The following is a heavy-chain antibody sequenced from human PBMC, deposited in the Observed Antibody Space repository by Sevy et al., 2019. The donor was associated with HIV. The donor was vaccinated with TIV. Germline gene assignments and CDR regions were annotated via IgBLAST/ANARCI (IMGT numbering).Heavy chain of an antibody. V-gene: IGHV4-4*07. CDR2: IYTSGST. D-gene: IGHD2-2*01. CDR1: GGSISSYY. J-gene: IGHJ6*02. Sequence: WETLSLTCTVSGGSISSYYWSWIRQPAGKGLEWIGRIYTSGSTNYNPSLKSRVTMSVDTSTNQLSLKLSSVTAADTAXXYCARVWCSTSCYRSLXRDAYGMDVWGQXTTVTVSS. CDR3: ARVWCSTSCYRSLXRDAYGMDV.